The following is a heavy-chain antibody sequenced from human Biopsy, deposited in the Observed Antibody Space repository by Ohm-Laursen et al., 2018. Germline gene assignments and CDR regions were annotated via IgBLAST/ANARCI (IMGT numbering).Heavy chain of an antibody. D-gene: IGHD3-22*01. V-gene: IGHV4-34*01. CDR3: VRDVDYYDPYHYYALDV. Sequence: SDTLSLTWEVYGKTFSDYYWSWIRQTPGKGLEWIGEINHSGRTNYNPSLKSRVTISVDTSKNQFSLKVRSVTAADTAVYYCVRDVDYYDPYHYYALDVWGQGTTVTVSS. CDR2: INHSGRT. J-gene: IGHJ6*02. CDR1: GKTFSDYY.